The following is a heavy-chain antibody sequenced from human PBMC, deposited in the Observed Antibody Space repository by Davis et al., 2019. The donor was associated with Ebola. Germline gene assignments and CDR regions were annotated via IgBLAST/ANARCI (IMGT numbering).Heavy chain of an antibody. D-gene: IGHD4-23*01. CDR2: INPSGGST. CDR3: ARDRSTVVTPSGY. J-gene: IGHJ4*02. V-gene: IGHV1-46*02. CDR1: GYTFNSYY. Sequence: ASVKVSCKASGYTFNSYYIHWVRQAPGQGLEWMGIINPSGGSTTYAQKFQGRVTMTRDTSTRTVYMELSSLRSDDTAVYYCARDRSTVVTPSGYWGQGTLVTVSS.